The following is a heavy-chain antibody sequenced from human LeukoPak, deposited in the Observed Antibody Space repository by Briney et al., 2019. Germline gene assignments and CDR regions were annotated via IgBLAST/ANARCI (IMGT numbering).Heavy chain of an antibody. V-gene: IGHV3-23*01. CDR1: GFIFSNYA. CDR2: ISDSGVST. D-gene: IGHD2-2*01. J-gene: IGHJ3*02. CDR3: ALRGDIVVVPAAMGAFDI. Sequence: GGSLTLSCAASGFIFSNYAMNWVRQAPGKGLEWVSFISDSGVSTYHADSVKGRFTISRDNSKNTLYLQMNRLRAEDTAVYYCALRGDIVVVPAAMGAFDIWGQGTMVTVSS.